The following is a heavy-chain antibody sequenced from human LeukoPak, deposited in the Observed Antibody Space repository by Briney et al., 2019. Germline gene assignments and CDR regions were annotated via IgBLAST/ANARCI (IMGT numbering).Heavy chain of an antibody. Sequence: GGSLRLSCAASGFTFSSYSMNWVRQAPGKGLEWVSSISSSSSYIYYADSVKGRFTISRDNANNSLYLQMNSLRAEDTAVYYCARDPLVVVAGTTDYWGQGTLVTVSS. CDR2: ISSSSSYI. V-gene: IGHV3-21*01. CDR1: GFTFSSYS. J-gene: IGHJ4*02. D-gene: IGHD2-15*01. CDR3: ARDPLVVVAGTTDY.